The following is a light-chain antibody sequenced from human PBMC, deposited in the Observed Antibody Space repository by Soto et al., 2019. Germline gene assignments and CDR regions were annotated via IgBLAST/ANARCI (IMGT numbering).Light chain of an antibody. V-gene: IGLV2-23*02. CDR2: EVN. Sequence: QSVLTQPASVSGSPGQSITISCTGTSSEDGSYNLVSWYQQHPGKAPKLMIYEVNKRPSGVSNSFTGSKSGKTASQKITGLQAEDEADYYCCSYASSSNYVFGTGTKGTVL. CDR1: SSEDGSYNL. J-gene: IGLJ1*01. CDR3: CSYASSSNYV.